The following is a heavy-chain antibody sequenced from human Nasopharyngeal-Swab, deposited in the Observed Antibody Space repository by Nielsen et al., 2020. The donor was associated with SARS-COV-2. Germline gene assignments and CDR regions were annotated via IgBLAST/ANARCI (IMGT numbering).Heavy chain of an antibody. V-gene: IGHV3-23*01. CDR2: ISGSAGST. CDR3: VKDWRYEYPSYMNI. CDR1: GFTFSSYA. J-gene: IGHJ6*03. Sequence: GESLKISCAASGFTFSSYAMNWVRQAPGKGLEWVSFISGSAGSTYYADSVKGRFTISRDNSKSTLYLQLSSLRGDDTAVYYCVKDWRYEYPSYMNIWGKGTTIIVSS. D-gene: IGHD3-3*01.